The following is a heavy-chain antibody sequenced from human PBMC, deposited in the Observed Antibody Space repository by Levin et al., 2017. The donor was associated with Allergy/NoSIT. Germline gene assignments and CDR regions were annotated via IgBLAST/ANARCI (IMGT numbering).Heavy chain of an antibody. D-gene: IGHD6-13*01. Sequence: SETLSLTCTVSGGSISSYYWSWIRQPPGKGLEWIGYIYYSGSTNYNPSLQSRVTISVDTSKNQFSLKLSSVTAADTAVYYCARHAVRKSSSWIHAFDIWGQGTMVTVSS. CDR2: IYYSGST. J-gene: IGHJ3*02. CDR1: GGSISSYY. CDR3: ARHAVRKSSSWIHAFDI. V-gene: IGHV4-59*08.